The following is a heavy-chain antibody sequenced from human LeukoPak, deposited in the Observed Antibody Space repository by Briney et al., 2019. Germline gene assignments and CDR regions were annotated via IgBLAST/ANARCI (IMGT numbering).Heavy chain of an antibody. CDR2: ISSSSYI. CDR3: ARLIPSYCDGDCYTIDY. D-gene: IGHD2-21*02. V-gene: IGHV3-21*01. Sequence: GGSLRLSCAASGFTFSSHSMNWVRQAPGKGLEWVSSISSSSYIYYADSVKGRFTISRDNAKNSLYLQMNSLRAEDTAVYYCARLIPSYCDGDCYTIDYWGQGTLVTVSS. CDR1: GFTFSSHS. J-gene: IGHJ4*02.